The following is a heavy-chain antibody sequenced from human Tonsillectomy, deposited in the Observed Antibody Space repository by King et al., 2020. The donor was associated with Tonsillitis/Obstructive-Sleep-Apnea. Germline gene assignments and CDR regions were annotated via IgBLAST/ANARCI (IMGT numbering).Heavy chain of an antibody. CDR3: ARLAPDVDTAMLRGNYYFMDV. Sequence: VQLQESGPGLVKPSETLSLTCIVSGGSISSYSWIWIRQPPGRGLEWIGYIYYSGGTNYNPSLKSRVTISVDTSKSRFSLKLSSVTAADTAVYYCARLAPDVDTAMLRGNYYFMDVWGKGTTVTVSS. D-gene: IGHD5-18*01. CDR2: IYYSGGT. CDR1: GGSISSYS. V-gene: IGHV4-59*01. J-gene: IGHJ6*03.